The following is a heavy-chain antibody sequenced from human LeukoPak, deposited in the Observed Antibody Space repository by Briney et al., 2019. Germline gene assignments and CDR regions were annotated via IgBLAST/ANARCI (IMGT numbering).Heavy chain of an antibody. V-gene: IGHV6-1*01. J-gene: IGHJ4*02. CDR3: ARGRHGDLV. CDR1: WDSVSSNIAA. D-gene: IGHD3-3*01. Sequence: SQTLSLTCVISWDSVSSNIAAWNWIRQSPSRGLEWLGRTYYGSKWYDDYAISVRSRTTINADTSKNQFSLHLNSVTPEDTAVYFCARGRHGDLVWGQGILVTVSS. CDR2: TYYGSKWYD.